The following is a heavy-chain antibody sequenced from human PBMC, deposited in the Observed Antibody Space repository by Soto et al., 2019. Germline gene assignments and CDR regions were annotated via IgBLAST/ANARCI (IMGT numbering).Heavy chain of an antibody. J-gene: IGHJ4*02. Sequence: GSLRLSCTSSGFTFGEYAMSWFRQAPGKGLEWVGFVRRKVYGGTTEYAASVKGRFTISRDDSKSIGYLQMNSLQIDDTGVYYCTRGDAGDYWGQGTLVIVSS. CDR2: VRRKVYGGTT. V-gene: IGHV3-49*03. D-gene: IGHD1-26*01. CDR3: TRGDAGDY. CDR1: GFTFGEYA.